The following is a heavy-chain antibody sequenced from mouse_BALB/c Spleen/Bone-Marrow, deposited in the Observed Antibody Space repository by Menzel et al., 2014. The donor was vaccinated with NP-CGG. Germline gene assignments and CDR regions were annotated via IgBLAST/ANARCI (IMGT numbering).Heavy chain of an antibody. J-gene: IGHJ3*01. V-gene: IGHV1-69*02. CDR1: GYTFTSYW. CDR3: TTSFTTATAY. Sequence: QVQLQQSGAELVRPGASVKLSCKASGYTFTSYWINWVKQRPGQGLEWIGNIYPSDSYTNYNQKFKDKATLTVDKSSSTAYMRLSSPTSEDSAVYYCTTSFTTATAYWGQGTLVTVSA. D-gene: IGHD1-2*01. CDR2: IYPSDSYT.